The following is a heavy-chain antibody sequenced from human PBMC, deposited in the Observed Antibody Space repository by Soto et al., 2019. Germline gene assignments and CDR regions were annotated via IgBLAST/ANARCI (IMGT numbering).Heavy chain of an antibody. V-gene: IGHV3-23*01. CDR1: GFTXSSYV. CDR3: ANTLAVAPFAY. CDR2: ISGSGGST. D-gene: IGHD6-19*01. Sequence: PGGSLRLSCAASGFTXSSYVMSWVRQAPGKGLEWVSAISGSGGSTYYADSVKGRFTISRDNSKNTLYLQMNSLRAEDTAVYYCANTLAVAPFAYRGQGTLVTVSS. J-gene: IGHJ4*02.